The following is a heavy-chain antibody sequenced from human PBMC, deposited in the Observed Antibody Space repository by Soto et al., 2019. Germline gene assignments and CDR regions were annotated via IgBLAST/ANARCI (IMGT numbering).Heavy chain of an antibody. CDR3: ARDLGGSPDY. CDR2: INPSCGIT. CDR1: GDTFTSYY. J-gene: IGHJ4*02. V-gene: IGHV1-46*01. Sequence: ASVNVSFKASGDTFTSYYMHWVRQAPGQGLEWIGIINPSCGITSCXXKFQGRVXXTMDTSTSTVXMELSXLVSEDTAVYYCARDLGGSPDYCGQGTLVTVS.